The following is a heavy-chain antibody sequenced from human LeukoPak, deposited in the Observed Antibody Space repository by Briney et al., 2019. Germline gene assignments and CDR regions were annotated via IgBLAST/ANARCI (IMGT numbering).Heavy chain of an antibody. CDR2: IIPIFGTA. CDR3: ATTVTTRSIYYYAMDV. V-gene: IGHV1-69*13. D-gene: IGHD4-17*01. CDR1: GGTFSSYA. J-gene: IGHJ6*02. Sequence: ASVKVSCKASGGTFSSYAISWVRQAPGQGLEWMGGIIPIFGTANYAQKFQGRVTITADESTSTAYMELSSLRSKDTAVYYCATTVTTRSIYYYAMDVWGQGTTVTVSS.